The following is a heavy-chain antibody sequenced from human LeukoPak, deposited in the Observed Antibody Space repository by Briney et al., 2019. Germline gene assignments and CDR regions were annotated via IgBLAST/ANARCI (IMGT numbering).Heavy chain of an antibody. CDR1: GYSFTSYW. D-gene: IGHD6-13*01. CDR3: ASRQGQQLADNWFDP. Sequence: GESLKISCKGSGYSFTSYWIGWVRQMPGKGLEWMGIIYPGDSDTRYSPSFQGQVTISADKSISTAYLQWSSLKASDTAMYYCASRQGQQLADNWFDPWGQGTLVTVSS. V-gene: IGHV5-51*01. J-gene: IGHJ5*02. CDR2: IYPGDSDT.